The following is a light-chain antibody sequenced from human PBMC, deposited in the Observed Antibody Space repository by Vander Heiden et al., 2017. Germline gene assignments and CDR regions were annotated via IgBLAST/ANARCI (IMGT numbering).Light chain of an antibody. V-gene: IGKV1-5*03. CDR3: QQYNSYSWT. CDR2: KAS. Sequence: DIHMTQPPSTLSASVGDRVTITCRASHSISSWLAWYQQKPGKAPKLLIYKASNLESGVPLRFSGSGSGTEFTLTISSLQPDDFATYYCQQYNSYSWTFGQGTKVDIK. J-gene: IGKJ1*01. CDR1: HSISSW.